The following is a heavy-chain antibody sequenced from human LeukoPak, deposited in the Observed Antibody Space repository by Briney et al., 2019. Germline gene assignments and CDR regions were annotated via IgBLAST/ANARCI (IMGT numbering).Heavy chain of an antibody. CDR2: ITSDGSNK. J-gene: IGHJ1*01. CDR3: AKDSYDYGDYLELVLVEYFQH. Sequence: PGRSLRLSCGASGFTFSSYAMHWVRQAPGKGLEWVAIITSDGSNKHYADSVKGRFTVSRDNSRNTLYLQMNSLRAEDTAVYYCAKDSYDYGDYLELVLVEYFQHWGQGTLVTVSS. V-gene: IGHV3-30*04. D-gene: IGHD4-17*01. CDR1: GFTFSSYA.